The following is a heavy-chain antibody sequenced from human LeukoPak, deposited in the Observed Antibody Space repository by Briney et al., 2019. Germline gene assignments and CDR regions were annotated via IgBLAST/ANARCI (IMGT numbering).Heavy chain of an antibody. J-gene: IGHJ4*02. CDR3: ASPGGGPTDY. Sequence: SETLFPTCTVSGSSISSGGYYWGWIRQPPGKGLEWIGSIYYSGSTYYNPSLKSRVTISVDTSKNQFSLKLSSVTAADTAVYYCASPGGGPTDYWGQGTLVTVSS. V-gene: IGHV4-39*01. D-gene: IGHD3-16*01. CDR2: IYYSGST. CDR1: GSSISSGGYY.